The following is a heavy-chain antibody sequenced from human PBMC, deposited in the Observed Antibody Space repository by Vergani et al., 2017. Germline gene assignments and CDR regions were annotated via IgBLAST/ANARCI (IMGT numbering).Heavy chain of an antibody. CDR2: ISWNSGSI. CDR1: GFTFDDYA. D-gene: IGHD3-3*01. Sequence: EVQLVESGGGLVQPGRSLRLSCAASGFTFDDYAMHWVRQAPGKGLEWVSGISWNSGSIGYADSVKGRFTISRDNAKNSLYLQMNSLRAEDTALYYCAKTSTHRFLEWLSSNYYYYYMDVWGKGTTVTVSS. CDR3: AKTSTHRFLEWLSSNYYYYYMDV. V-gene: IGHV3-9*01. J-gene: IGHJ6*03.